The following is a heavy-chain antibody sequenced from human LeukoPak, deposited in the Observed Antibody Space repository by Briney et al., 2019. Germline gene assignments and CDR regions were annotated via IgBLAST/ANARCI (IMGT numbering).Heavy chain of an antibody. J-gene: IGHJ5*02. CDR1: GFTFSNAW. V-gene: IGHV3-15*01. CDR2: IKSKTDGGTT. D-gene: IGHD3-9*01. CDR3: TTDLLRYFDWLRFDP. Sequence: GGSLRLSCAASGFTFSNAWMTWVRQAPGKGLEWVGRIKSKTDGGTTDYAAPVKGRFPISRDDSKNTLYLQMNSLKTEDTAVYYCTTDLLRYFDWLRFDPWGQGTLVTVSS.